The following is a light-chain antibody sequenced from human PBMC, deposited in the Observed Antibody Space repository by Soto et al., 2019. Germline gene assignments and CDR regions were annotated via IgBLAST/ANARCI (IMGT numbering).Light chain of an antibody. J-gene: IGKJ3*01. CDR3: QKYNNWPPIT. CDR2: GAS. Sequence: VMTLSPATLSVSPGERATLSRRDSQSVSSNLAWYQQKPGQAPRLLIYGASTRATGIPARFSGSGSGTEFTLTISSLQSEDFAVYYCQKYNNWPPITFGTGTKVDIK. CDR1: QSVSSN. V-gene: IGKV3-15*01.